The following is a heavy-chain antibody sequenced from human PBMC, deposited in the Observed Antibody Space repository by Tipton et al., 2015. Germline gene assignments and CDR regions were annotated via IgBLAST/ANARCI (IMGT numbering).Heavy chain of an antibody. D-gene: IGHD3-22*01. J-gene: IGHJ4*02. V-gene: IGHV4-61*01. Sequence: TLSLTCSVSGGSVSSGSYYWSWIRQPPGKGLEWIGYISFSDTTHYNPSLKSRITISLNTSKNQSSLRLNSVTAADTAVYFCARDAWAGDSRGFYYIYWGQGTLVRVSS. CDR2: ISFSDTT. CDR1: GGSVSSGSYY. CDR3: ARDAWAGDSRGFYYIY.